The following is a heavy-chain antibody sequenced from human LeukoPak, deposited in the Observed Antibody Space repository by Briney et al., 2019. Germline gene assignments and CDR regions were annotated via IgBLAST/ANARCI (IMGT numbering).Heavy chain of an antibody. CDR3: ARGVYIAAAQYAY. J-gene: IGHJ4*02. V-gene: IGHV4-30-2*01. CDR1: GGSISSGGYS. CDR2: IYHSGST. Sequence: PSQTLSLTCAVSGGSISSGGYSWSWIRQPPGKGLEWIGYIYHSGSTYYNPSLKSRVTISVDTSKNQFSLKLSSVTAADTAVYYCARGVYIAAAQYAYWGQGTLVTVSS. D-gene: IGHD6-13*01.